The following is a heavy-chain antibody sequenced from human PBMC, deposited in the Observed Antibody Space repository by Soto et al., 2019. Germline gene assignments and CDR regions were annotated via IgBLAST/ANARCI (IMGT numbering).Heavy chain of an antibody. CDR1: GFSLSTSGVG. V-gene: IGHV2-5*02. Sequence: QITLKESGPTLVKPTQTLTLTCTFSGFSLSTSGVGVGWIRQPPGKALEWLALIYWDDDKRYSPSLKSRLTITNDTSKNQVVLTMTNMDPVDTATYYCAHSSYGDYLQRFDYWGQGTLVTVSS. CDR3: AHSSYGDYLQRFDY. J-gene: IGHJ4*02. D-gene: IGHD4-17*01. CDR2: IYWDDDK.